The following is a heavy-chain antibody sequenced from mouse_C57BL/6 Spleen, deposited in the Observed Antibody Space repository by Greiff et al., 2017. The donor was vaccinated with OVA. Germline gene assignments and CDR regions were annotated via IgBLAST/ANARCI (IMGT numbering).Heavy chain of an antibody. CDR2: FDPSDSYT. J-gene: IGHJ1*03. V-gene: IGHV1-69*01. CDR3: AYKGDWYFDV. Sequence: QVQLKQPGAELVMPGASVKLSRNASLSPITTYSMHWVKQRHGKGLEWIGKFDPSDSYTNYNQKFKGKSTLTVEKSSSTAYMQLSSLTSEDSAVYYCAYKGDWYFDVWGTGTTVTVSS. D-gene: IGHD1-3*01. CDR1: LSPITTYS.